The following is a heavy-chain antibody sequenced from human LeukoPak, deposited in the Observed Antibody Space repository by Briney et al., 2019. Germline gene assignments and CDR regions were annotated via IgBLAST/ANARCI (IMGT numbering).Heavy chain of an antibody. J-gene: IGHJ5*02. CDR1: GYTFTSYY. V-gene: IGHV1-46*01. CDR2: INPSGGST. CDR3: ARDRVYCTNGVCDNWFDP. D-gene: IGHD2-8*01. Sequence: ASVTVSCTASGYTFTSYYMHWVRQAPGQGLEWMGIINPSGGSTSYAQKFQGRVTMTRDTSTSTVYMELSSLRSEDTAVYYCARDRVYCTNGVCDNWFDPWGQGTLVTVSS.